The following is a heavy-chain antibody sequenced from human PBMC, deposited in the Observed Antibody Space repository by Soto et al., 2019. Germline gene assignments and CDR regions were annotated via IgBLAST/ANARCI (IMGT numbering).Heavy chain of an antibody. CDR3: ASGGVIHYYYYGMDV. CDR1: GGTFSSYA. CDR2: IIPIFGTA. Sequence: GASVKVSCKASGGTFSSYAISWVRQAPGQGLEWMGGIIPIFGTANYAQKFQGRVTITADKSTSTAYMELSSLRSEDTAVYYCASGGVIHYYYYGMDVWGQGTTVTVSS. J-gene: IGHJ6*02. D-gene: IGHD3-16*01. V-gene: IGHV1-69*06.